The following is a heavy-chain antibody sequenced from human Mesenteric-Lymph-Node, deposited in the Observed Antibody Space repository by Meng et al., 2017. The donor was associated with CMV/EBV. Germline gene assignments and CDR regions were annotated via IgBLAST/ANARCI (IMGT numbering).Heavy chain of an antibody. CDR1: GFSISPDY. Sequence: GGSLRLSCAVSGFSISPDYMTWVRQAPGKGLEWVADINQAGNTKNYADSVKGRFTISRDNAMNSLSLQMNSLRAEDTAVYYCARGNPRAYYYGMDVWGQGTTVTVSS. J-gene: IGHJ6*02. CDR2: INQAGNTK. V-gene: IGHV3-7*03. D-gene: IGHD1-14*01. CDR3: ARGNPRAYYYGMDV.